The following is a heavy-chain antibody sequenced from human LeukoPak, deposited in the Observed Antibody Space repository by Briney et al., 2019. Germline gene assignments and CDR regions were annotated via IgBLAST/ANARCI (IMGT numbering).Heavy chain of an antibody. D-gene: IGHD3-10*01. J-gene: IGHJ4*02. CDR3: ARDRGPYGPSGYIDY. CDR1: GFTFSSYS. V-gene: IGHV3-21*01. CDR2: ISSSSSYI. Sequence: GGSLRLSCAASGFTFSSYSMNWVRQAPGKGLEWVSSISSSSSYIYYADSVKGRFTISRDNAKNSLYLQMNSLRAEDTAVYYCARDRGPYGPSGYIDYWGQGTLVTVSS.